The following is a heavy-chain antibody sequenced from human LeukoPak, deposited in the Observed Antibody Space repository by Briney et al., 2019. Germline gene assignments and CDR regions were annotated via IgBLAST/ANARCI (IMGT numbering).Heavy chain of an antibody. CDR2: INHSGST. CDR1: GGSFSGYY. Sequence: PSETLSPTCAVYGGSFSGYYWSWIRQPPGKGLEWIGEINHSGSTNYNPSLKSRVTISVDTSKNQFSLKLSSVTAADTAVYYCARERPGSSFDYWGQGTLVTVSS. D-gene: IGHD1-26*01. V-gene: IGHV4-34*01. J-gene: IGHJ4*02. CDR3: ARERPGSSFDY.